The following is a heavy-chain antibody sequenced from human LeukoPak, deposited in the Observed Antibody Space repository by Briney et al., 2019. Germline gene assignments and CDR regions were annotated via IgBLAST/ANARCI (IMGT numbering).Heavy chain of an antibody. J-gene: IGHJ6*02. CDR2: IYTSGSN. CDR3: ARETGTDSYYGMDV. Sequence: SGPTLVKPSETLSLTGTVSGGSISSYYWSWIRQPAGKGLEWIGRIYTSGSNNYTPSLKSRVTMSVDTSKTQFSLKLSSVTAAHTAVYYCARETGTDSYYGMDVWGQGTTVTVSS. D-gene: IGHD1-1*01. V-gene: IGHV4-4*07. CDR1: GGSISSYY.